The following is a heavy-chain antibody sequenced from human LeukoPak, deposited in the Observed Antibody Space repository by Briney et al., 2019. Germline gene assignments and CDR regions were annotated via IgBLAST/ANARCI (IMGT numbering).Heavy chain of an antibody. D-gene: IGHD3-16*01. CDR3: AKDIWAVDSRRRYYYGMDV. V-gene: IGHV3-43*02. J-gene: IGHJ6*02. CDR1: GFTFSDYA. Sequence: GGSLRLSCAASGFTFSDYAMHWVRQAPGKGLEWVSLISGDGGSTYYADSVKGRFTISRENSKNSLYLQMNSLRTEDTDLYYCAKDIWAVDSRRRYYYGMDVWGQGTTVTVSS. CDR2: ISGDGGST.